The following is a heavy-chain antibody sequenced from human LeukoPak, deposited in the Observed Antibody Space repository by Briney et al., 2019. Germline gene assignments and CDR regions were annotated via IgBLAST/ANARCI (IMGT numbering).Heavy chain of an antibody. CDR3: ARARVVDTAMVSGLYYYYYYYMDV. CDR2: IYYSGST. CDR1: GGSISSYY. V-gene: IGHV4-59*01. Sequence: SATLSLTCTVSGGSISSYYWSWIRQPPGKGLEWIGYIYYSGSTNYNPSLKSRVTISVDTSKNQFSLKLSSVTAADTAVYYCARARVVDTAMVSGLYYYYYYYMDVWGKGTMVIASS. D-gene: IGHD5-18*01. J-gene: IGHJ6*03.